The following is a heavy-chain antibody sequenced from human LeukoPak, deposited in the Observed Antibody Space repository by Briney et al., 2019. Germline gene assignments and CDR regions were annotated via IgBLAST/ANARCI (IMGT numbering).Heavy chain of an antibody. Sequence: GGSLRLSCAASGFTVSSNYMSWVRQAPGKGLEWVSVIYSGGSTYYADSVKGRFTISRDNSKNTLYLQMNSLRAEDTAVYYCARDSFSSSWCPFDYWGQGTLVTVSS. D-gene: IGHD6-13*01. CDR1: GFTVSSNY. V-gene: IGHV3-66*01. CDR3: ARDSFSSSWCPFDY. CDR2: IYSGGST. J-gene: IGHJ4*02.